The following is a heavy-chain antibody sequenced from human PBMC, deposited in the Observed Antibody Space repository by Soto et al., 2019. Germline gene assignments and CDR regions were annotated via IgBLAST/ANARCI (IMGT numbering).Heavy chain of an antibody. Sequence: ASVKVSCKASGGTFSSYAISWVRQAPGQGLEWMGGIIPIFGTANYAQKFQGRVTITADESTSTAYMELSSLRSEDTAVYYCARDVCGGSCYWYYWGQGTLVTVS. CDR2: IIPIFGTA. CDR3: ARDVCGGSCYWYY. D-gene: IGHD2-15*01. J-gene: IGHJ4*02. CDR1: GGTFSSYA. V-gene: IGHV1-69*13.